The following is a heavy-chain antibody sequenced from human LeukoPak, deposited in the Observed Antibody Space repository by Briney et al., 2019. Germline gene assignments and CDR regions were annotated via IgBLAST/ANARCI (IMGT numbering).Heavy chain of an antibody. CDR2: IRYDGSNK. CDR3: AKDKRWELPAEYFQH. V-gene: IGHV3-30*02. D-gene: IGHD1-26*01. J-gene: IGHJ1*01. CDR1: GFTFSSYG. Sequence: PGGSLRLSCAASGFTFSSYGMHWVRQAPGKGLEWVAFIRYDGSNKYYADSVKGRFTISRDNSKNTLYLQMNSLRAEDTAVYYCAKDKRWELPAEYFQHWGQGTLVTVSS.